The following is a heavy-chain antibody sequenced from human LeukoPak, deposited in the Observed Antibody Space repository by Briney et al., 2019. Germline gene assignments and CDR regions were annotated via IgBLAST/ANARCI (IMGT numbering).Heavy chain of an antibody. CDR3: AHYGSGRVFGY. V-gene: IGHV4-59*01. J-gene: IGHJ4*02. Sequence: SETLSLTCTVSGGSISSYYWSWIRQPPGKGLEWIGYIYYSGSTNYNPSLKSRVTISVDTSKNQFSLKLSSVTAADTAVYYCAHYGSGRVFGYWGQGTLVTVFS. D-gene: IGHD3-10*01. CDR2: IYYSGST. CDR1: GGSISSYY.